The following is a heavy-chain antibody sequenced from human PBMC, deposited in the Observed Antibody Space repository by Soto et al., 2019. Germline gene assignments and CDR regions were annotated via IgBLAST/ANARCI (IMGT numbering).Heavy chain of an antibody. J-gene: IGHJ4*02. CDR2: IIPIFGTA. Sequence: ASVKVSCKASGGTFSSYAISWVRQAPGQGLEWMGGIIPIFGTANYAQKFQGRVTITADKSTSTAYMELSSLRSEDTAVYYCARDIGRLNYYDSSGLYFDYWGQGTLVTVSS. CDR3: ARDIGRLNYYDSSGLYFDY. D-gene: IGHD3-22*01. V-gene: IGHV1-69*06. CDR1: GGTFSSYA.